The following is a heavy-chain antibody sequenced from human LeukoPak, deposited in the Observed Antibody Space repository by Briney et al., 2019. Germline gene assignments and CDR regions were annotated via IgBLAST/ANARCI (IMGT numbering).Heavy chain of an antibody. D-gene: IGHD4-17*01. CDR1: GFTFSSYA. J-gene: IGHJ4*02. CDR3: AKEIGSAVGSTDFDY. CDR2: ISYDRSNK. V-gene: IGHV3-30-3*01. Sequence: PGKSLRLSCAASGFTFSSYAMHWVRQAPGKGLEWVAVISYDRSNKYYADSVKGRFTISRDNSKNTLYLQMNSPRAEDTAVYYCAKEIGSAVGSTDFDYWGQGTLVTVSS.